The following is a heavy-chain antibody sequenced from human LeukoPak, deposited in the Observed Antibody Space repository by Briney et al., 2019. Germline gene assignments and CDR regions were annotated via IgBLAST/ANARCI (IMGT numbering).Heavy chain of an antibody. CDR1: GVSISSSSYY. Sequence: SSETLSLTCTVSGVSISSSSYYWGWIRQPPGKGLEWIGSIYYSGSTYYNPSLKSRVTISVDTSKNQFSLKLSSVTAADTAVYYCARKGGSYPYNWFDPWGQGTLVTVSS. D-gene: IGHD1-26*01. CDR2: IYYSGST. CDR3: ARKGGSYPYNWFDP. J-gene: IGHJ5*02. V-gene: IGHV4-39*01.